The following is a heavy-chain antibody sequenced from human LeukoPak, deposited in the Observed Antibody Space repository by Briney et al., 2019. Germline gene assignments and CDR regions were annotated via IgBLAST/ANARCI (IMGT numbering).Heavy chain of an antibody. J-gene: IGHJ4*02. CDR1: GGSVSSGSYY. CDR3: ARDREAPDGYSSGWAFDY. CDR2: IYYSGST. V-gene: IGHV4-61*01. Sequence: SETLSLTCTVSGGSVSSGSYYWSWIRQPPGKGLEWIGYIYYSGSTNYNPSLKSRVTISVDTSKNQFSLKLSSVTAADTAVYYCARDREAPDGYSSGWAFDYWGQGTLVTVSS. D-gene: IGHD6-19*01.